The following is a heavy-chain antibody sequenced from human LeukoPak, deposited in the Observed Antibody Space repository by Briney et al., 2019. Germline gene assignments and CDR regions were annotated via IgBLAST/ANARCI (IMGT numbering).Heavy chain of an antibody. CDR2: IIPIFGTA. J-gene: IGHJ1*01. Sequence: SVKVSFKASGGTFSIYAISWVRQAPGQGVEWMGGIIPIFGTANYTQKFQGRVTITADESPSTAYMELSSLRSEDTAVYYCARGNVLTGYHKYFQHWRQGTLVTVSS. D-gene: IGHD3-9*01. CDR1: GGTFSIYA. V-gene: IGHV1-69*01. CDR3: ARGNVLTGYHKYFQH.